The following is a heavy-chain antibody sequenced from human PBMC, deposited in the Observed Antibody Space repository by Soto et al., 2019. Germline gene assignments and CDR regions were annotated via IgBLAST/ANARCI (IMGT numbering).Heavy chain of an antibody. CDR1: GFTFSSYW. V-gene: IGHV3-23*01. CDR2: LSTTGATT. Sequence: GGSLRLSCAASGFTFSSYWIHWVRQVPGKGLEWVSGLSTTGATTYSADSVKGRFNISRDNSKNTLYLEMNSLRVEDTAIYYCTKDLSSGYYWYFDLWGRGTLVTVSS. CDR3: TKDLSSGYYWYFDL. D-gene: IGHD3-22*01. J-gene: IGHJ2*01.